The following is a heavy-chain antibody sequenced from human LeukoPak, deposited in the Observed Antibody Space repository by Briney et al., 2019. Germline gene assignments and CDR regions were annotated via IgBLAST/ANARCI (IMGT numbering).Heavy chain of an antibody. J-gene: IGHJ4*02. V-gene: IGHV4-4*02. CDR1: GGSIRSSDW. D-gene: IGHD3-3*01. CDR3: ARNDYYTLQL. CDR2: IHQSGTT. Sequence: SGTLSLTCAVSGGSIRSSDWWSWVRQSPTKGLEWIGEIHQSGTTNYNPSLKSRVTISLDKSKDQFSLKLSSVTAADTAVYYCARNDYYTLQLWGQGTLVTVSS.